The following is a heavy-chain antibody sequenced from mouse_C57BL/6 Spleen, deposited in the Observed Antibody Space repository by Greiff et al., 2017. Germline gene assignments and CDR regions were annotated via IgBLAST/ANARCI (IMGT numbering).Heavy chain of an antibody. J-gene: IGHJ2*01. Sequence: QFQLQQPGAELVRPGSSVKLSCKASGYTFTSYWMDWVKQRPGQGLEWIGNIYPSDSETHYNQKFKDKATLTVDKSSSTAYMQLSSLTSEDSAVYYCARDPGFDYWGQGTTLTVSS. CDR3: ARDPGFDY. V-gene: IGHV1-61*01. D-gene: IGHD4-1*01. CDR2: IYPSDSET. CDR1: GYTFTSYW.